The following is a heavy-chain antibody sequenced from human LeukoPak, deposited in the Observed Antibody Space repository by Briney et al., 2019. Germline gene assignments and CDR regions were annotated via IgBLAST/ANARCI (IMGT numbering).Heavy chain of an antibody. V-gene: IGHV3-7*01. CDR3: ASEGRELPAFDY. D-gene: IGHD1-26*01. J-gene: IGHJ4*02. Sequence: PGGSLRLSCAASGFTFSSYWMSWVRQAPGKGLKWVANIKQDGSEKYYVDSVKGRFTISRDNAKNSLYLQMNSLRAEDTAVYYCASEGRELPAFDYWGQGTLVTVSS. CDR2: IKQDGSEK. CDR1: GFTFSSYW.